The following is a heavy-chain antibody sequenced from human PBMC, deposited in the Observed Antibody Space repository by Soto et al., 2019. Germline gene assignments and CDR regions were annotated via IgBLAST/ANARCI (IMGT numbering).Heavy chain of an antibody. CDR1: GGTFSSYT. Sequence: QVQLVQSGAEVKKPGSSVKVSCKASGGTFSSYTISWVRQAPGQGLEWMGRIIPILGIANYAQKFQGRVTITAEKSTSTAYMELSSLRSEDTAVYYCASVVRGGYDAFDIWGQGTMVTVSS. J-gene: IGHJ3*02. CDR2: IIPILGIA. D-gene: IGHD3-10*01. V-gene: IGHV1-69*02. CDR3: ASVVRGGYDAFDI.